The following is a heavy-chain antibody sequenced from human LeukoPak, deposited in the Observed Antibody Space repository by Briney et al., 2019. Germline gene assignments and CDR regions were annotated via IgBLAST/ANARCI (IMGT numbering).Heavy chain of an antibody. CDR1: VYTFTSYG. V-gene: IGHV1-18*01. CDR3: ARGRGQDYYYYMDV. Sequence: ASVNVSCKASVYTFTSYGISWVRQAPGQGLEWMGWISAYNGNTNYAQKLQGRVTMTTDTSTSTAYMELRSLRSDDTAVYYCARGRGQDYYYYMDVWGKGTTVTVSS. CDR2: ISAYNGNT. D-gene: IGHD3-10*01. J-gene: IGHJ6*03.